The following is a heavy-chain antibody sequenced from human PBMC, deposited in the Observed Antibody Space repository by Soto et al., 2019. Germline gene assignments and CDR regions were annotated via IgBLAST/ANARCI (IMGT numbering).Heavy chain of an antibody. CDR1: GGSVSGDY. CDR3: ARSPLVVESGYDA. Sequence: SEALSLSCAVYGGSVSGDYWSWIRQPPGKGLEWIGEINHSGSTNYNPSLKSRVTISVDTSKNQFSLKLSSVTAADTAVYYCARSPLVVESGYDAWGQGTLVTVSS. V-gene: IGHV4-34*01. J-gene: IGHJ5*02. CDR2: INHSGST. D-gene: IGHD5-12*01.